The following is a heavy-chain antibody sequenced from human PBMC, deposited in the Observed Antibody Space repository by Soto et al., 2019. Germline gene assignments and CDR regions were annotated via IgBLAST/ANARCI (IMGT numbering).Heavy chain of an antibody. J-gene: IGHJ6*02. D-gene: IGHD5-18*01. CDR1: GGSTSSGGFY. CDR3: ARNGYTYGMDV. CDR2: IYYSGIS. V-gene: IGHV4-31*03. Sequence: PSETLSLTCTVSGGSTSSGGFYWSWIRQHPGKGLEWIGYIYYSGISYYNPSLKSRVSMSLDTSRNQFSMTLNSVTAADTAVYYCARNGYTYGMDVWGQGATVTVSS.